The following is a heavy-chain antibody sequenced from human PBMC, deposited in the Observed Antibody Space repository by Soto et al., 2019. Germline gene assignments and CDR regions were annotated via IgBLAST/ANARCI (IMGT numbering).Heavy chain of an antibody. CDR1: GYAFTGYY. D-gene: IGHD3-3*01. CDR2: INPNSGGT. Sequence: GASVKVSCKASGYAFTGYYMHWLRQAPGQGLEWMGWINPNSGGTNYAQKFQGRVTMTRDTSISTAYMELSRLGSDDTAVYYCARDSVTIYGMDVWGQGTTVTVSS. J-gene: IGHJ6*02. CDR3: ARDSVTIYGMDV. V-gene: IGHV1-2*02.